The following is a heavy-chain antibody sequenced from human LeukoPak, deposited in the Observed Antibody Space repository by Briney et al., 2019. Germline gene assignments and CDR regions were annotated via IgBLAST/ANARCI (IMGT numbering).Heavy chain of an antibody. CDR3: AKSYSSSSYYYYYGMDV. J-gene: IGHJ6*02. V-gene: IGHV3-30*18. Sequence: GRSLRLSCAASGFTFSGYGMHCVRQAPGKGLEWVAVISYDGSNKYYADSVKGRFTISRDNSKNTLYLQMNSLRAEDTAVYYCAKSYSSSSYYYYYGMDVWGQGTTVTVSS. D-gene: IGHD6-13*01. CDR1: GFTFSGYG. CDR2: ISYDGSNK.